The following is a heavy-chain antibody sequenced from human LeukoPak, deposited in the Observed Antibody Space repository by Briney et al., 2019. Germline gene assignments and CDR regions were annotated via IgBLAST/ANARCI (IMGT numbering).Heavy chain of an antibody. CDR2: ISYCGTNK. Sequence: PGGPQTLPCTPTVLLFNSYGMHGPPQAPGKALEGVTVISYCGTNKYHADSVKGRFTISRDNSKNTLYLEMHSLRGEDTAVYYCAKSTIAAVGKDYYYAMDAWGEGTTGTVSS. CDR1: VLLFNSYG. V-gene: IGHV3-30*18. D-gene: IGHD6-13*01. CDR3: AKSTIAAVGKDYYYAMDA. J-gene: IGHJ6*04.